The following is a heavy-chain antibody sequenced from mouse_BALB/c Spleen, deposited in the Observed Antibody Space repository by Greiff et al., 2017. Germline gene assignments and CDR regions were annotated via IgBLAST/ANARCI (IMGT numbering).Heavy chain of an antibody. Sequence: EVKLQESGGGLVQPGGSLKLSCAASGFTFSSYTMSWVRQTPEKRLEWVAYISNGGSTYYPDSVKGRFTISRDNARNILYLQMSSLRSDDTAMYYCAREDYDVAWFAYWGQGTLVTVSA. V-gene: IGHV5-6-5*01. CDR3: AREDYDVAWFAY. CDR2: ISNGGST. CDR1: GFTFSSYT. J-gene: IGHJ3*01. D-gene: IGHD2-4*01.